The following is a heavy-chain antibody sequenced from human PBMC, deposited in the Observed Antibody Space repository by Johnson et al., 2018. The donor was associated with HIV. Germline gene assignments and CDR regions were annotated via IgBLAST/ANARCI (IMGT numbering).Heavy chain of an antibody. CDR1: GFTFSSYA. CDR3: ARGSTVTTLSGAFDI. J-gene: IGHJ3*02. Sequence: QVQLVESGGGVVQPGRSLRLSCAASGFTFSSYAMHWVRQAPGKGLEWVAVISYDGSNKYYADSVKGRFTISRDNSKNTLYLQMNSLRADDTAVYYCARGSTVTTLSGAFDIWGQGTLVTVSS. CDR2: ISYDGSNK. D-gene: IGHD4-11*01. V-gene: IGHV3-30*14.